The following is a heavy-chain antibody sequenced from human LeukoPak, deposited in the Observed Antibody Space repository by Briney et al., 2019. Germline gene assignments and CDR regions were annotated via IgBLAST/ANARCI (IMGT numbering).Heavy chain of an antibody. Sequence: GGSLRLSCAVSGFAFGSEAMSWVRQSPARGLEWVASISPGGGTTYYADSVKGRFTISRDNSKNTLYLQMNSLRAEDTAVYYCARDGAIAAAGYYYYYYMDVWGKGTTVTVSS. D-gene: IGHD6-13*01. V-gene: IGHV3-23*01. CDR2: ISPGGGTT. CDR1: GFAFGSEA. J-gene: IGHJ6*03. CDR3: ARDGAIAAAGYYYYYYMDV.